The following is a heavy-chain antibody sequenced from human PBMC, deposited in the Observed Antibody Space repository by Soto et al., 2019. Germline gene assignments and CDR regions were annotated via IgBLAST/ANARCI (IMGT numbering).Heavy chain of an antibody. D-gene: IGHD3-10*01. CDR1: GGSFDDFY. Sequence: SETLSLTCAFYGGSFDDFYWSWFRQSPGKGLEWVGGISHDGGTNSSPSLASRVSISVDTSKNQFSLHLRSVTAADTGLYYCARGQLVWYGDLTPYHRDMDVWGQGTTVTVSS. J-gene: IGHJ6*02. V-gene: IGHV4-34*01. CDR3: ARGQLVWYGDLTPYHRDMDV. CDR2: ISHDGGT.